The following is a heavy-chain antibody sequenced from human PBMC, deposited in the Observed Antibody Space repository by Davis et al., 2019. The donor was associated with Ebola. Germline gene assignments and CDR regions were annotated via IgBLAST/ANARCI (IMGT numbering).Heavy chain of an antibody. J-gene: IGHJ4*02. CDR1: GFTFSSYW. CDR2: TTQDGSEK. V-gene: IGHV3-7*01. Sequence: GGSLTLSCAASGFTFSSYWMSWVRQAPGKGLEWVANTTQDGSEKYYVDSVKGRFTISRDNAKNSLYLQMNSLRDEDTAVYYCAREREWLRLWVDYWGQGTLVTVSS. D-gene: IGHD5-12*01. CDR3: AREREWLRLWVDY.